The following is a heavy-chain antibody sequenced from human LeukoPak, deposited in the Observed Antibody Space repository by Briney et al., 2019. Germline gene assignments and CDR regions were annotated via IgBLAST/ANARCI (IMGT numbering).Heavy chain of an antibody. CDR2: IYQSGGS. Sequence: SETLSLTCSVSGASITTSGFYYTWIRQPPGKGLEWLGCIYQSGGSFYNPSLKSRVTISIDRPSNQFSLKMTSVTAADTAVYYCARGTNPLYNWQHEGFDYWGQGTLIAVSS. CDR1: GASITTSGFY. J-gene: IGHJ4*02. D-gene: IGHD1-20*01. CDR3: ARGTNPLYNWQHEGFDY. V-gene: IGHV4-30-2*01.